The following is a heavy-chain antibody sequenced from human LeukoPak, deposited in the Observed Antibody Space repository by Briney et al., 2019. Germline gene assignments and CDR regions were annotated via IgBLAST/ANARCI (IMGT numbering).Heavy chain of an antibody. J-gene: IGHJ4*02. D-gene: IGHD1-26*01. CDR3: AKDGVGATSLDC. V-gene: IGHV3-7*01. CDR1: GFSFSGCS. Sequence: PGGSLRVSCAASGFSFSGCSLSWVRQAPGKGLEWVATINEVGSKTYYDDSVKGRFTISRDSSKNTLYLQMNSLRAEDTAVYYCAKDGVGATSLDCWGQGTLVTVSS. CDR2: INEVGSKT.